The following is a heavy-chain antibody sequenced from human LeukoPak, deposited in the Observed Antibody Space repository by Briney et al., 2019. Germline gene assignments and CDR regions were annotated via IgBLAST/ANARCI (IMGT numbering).Heavy chain of an antibody. CDR2: ISSDTSTI. J-gene: IGHJ4*02. CDR3: ARDYNNSVPDY. D-gene: IGHD4-11*01. Sequence: PGGSLRLSCAASGFTFSDYYMSWIRQAPGKGLEWVSYISSDTSTIYYADSVKGRFTISRDNAKNSLYLQMNSLRAEDTAMYYCARDYNNSVPDYWGQGTLVTISS. V-gene: IGHV3-11*01. CDR1: GFTFSDYY.